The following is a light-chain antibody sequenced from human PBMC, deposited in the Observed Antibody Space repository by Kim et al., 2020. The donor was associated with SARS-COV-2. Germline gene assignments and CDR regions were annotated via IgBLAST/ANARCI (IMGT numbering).Light chain of an antibody. CDR1: QSVSTGY. V-gene: IGKV3-20*01. Sequence: EIVLTQSPGTLSLSPGERATLSCRASQSVSTGYLAWYQQKPGQAPRLLIYAASSRATGIPDRFSGRGSGTDFTLTISRLEAEDFAVYYCQQYGNSVFTFGPGTKVDIK. CDR3: QQYGNSVFT. J-gene: IGKJ3*01. CDR2: AAS.